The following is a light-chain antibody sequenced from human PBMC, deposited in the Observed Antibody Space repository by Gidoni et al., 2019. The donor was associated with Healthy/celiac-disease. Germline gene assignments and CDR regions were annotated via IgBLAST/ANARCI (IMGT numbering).Light chain of an antibody. V-gene: IGLV2-23*01. J-gene: IGLJ1*01. Sequence: QSALTQPAAESGSPGQSITISCTGTRSDVGSYTLVSWYQQHPGKAPNLMIYEGSKRPSGVSNRFSGSKSGNTASLTISGLQAEDEADYYCCSYAGSSTYVFGTGTKVTVL. CDR3: CSYAGSSTYV. CDR1: RSDVGSYTL. CDR2: EGS.